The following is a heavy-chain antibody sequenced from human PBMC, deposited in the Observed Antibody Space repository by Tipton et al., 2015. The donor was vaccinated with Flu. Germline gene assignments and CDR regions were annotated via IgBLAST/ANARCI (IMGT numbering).Heavy chain of an antibody. V-gene: IGHV4-39*07. CDR1: GGSISSSSYY. Sequence: PGLVKPSETLSLTCTVSGGSISSSSYYWGWIRQPPGKGLEWIGSSYYSGSTYYNPSLKSRVTISVDTSKNQFSLKLSSVTAADTAVYYCARDSVGSGSYWGGHAEYFQHWGQGTLVTVSS. J-gene: IGHJ1*01. CDR3: ARDSVGSGSYWGGHAEYFQH. D-gene: IGHD1-26*01. CDR2: SYYSGST.